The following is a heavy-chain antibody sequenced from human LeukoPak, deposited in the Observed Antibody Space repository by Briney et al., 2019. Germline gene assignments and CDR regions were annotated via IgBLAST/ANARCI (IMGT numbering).Heavy chain of an antibody. CDR2: ITGDSGAT. J-gene: IGHJ3*01. CDR3: AKDPNGDYVGAFDS. V-gene: IGHV3-23*01. D-gene: IGHD4-17*01. CDR1: GLTSSYYA. Sequence: GGSLRLSCAASGLTSSYYAMTWVRHAPGKGLEWVSSITGDSGATSYADSVKGRFTVYRDNSINTLYLQMNSLRAGDTAVYYCAKDPNGDYVGAFDSWGQGTLVTVSS.